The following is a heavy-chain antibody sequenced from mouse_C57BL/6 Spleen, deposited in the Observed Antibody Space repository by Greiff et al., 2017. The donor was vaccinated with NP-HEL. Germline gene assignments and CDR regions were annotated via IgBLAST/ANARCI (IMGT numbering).Heavy chain of an antibody. D-gene: IGHD2-4*01. Sequence: QVQLQQSGAELAKPGASVKLSCKASGYTFTSYWMHWVKQRPGQGLEWIGYINPSSGYTKYIQKFKDKATLTADKSSSTAYMQLSSLTYEDSAVYYCAREGLRRDDAMDYWGQGTSVTVSS. J-gene: IGHJ4*01. CDR1: GYTFTSYW. V-gene: IGHV1-7*01. CDR2: INPSSGYT. CDR3: AREGLRRDDAMDY.